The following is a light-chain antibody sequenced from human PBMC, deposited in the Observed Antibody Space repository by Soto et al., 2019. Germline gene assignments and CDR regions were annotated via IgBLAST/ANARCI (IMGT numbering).Light chain of an antibody. CDR1: SSNIGSIYD. V-gene: IGLV1-40*01. CDR3: QSYDSSLSGSGV. Sequence: QSALTQPPSVSGAPGQRVIISCTGSSSNIGSIYDVYWYQQLPGTAPKLLIYNNNNRPSGVPDRFSGSKSGPSASLAITGLQAEDEADYYCQSYDSSLSGSGVFGGGTMVTVL. CDR2: NNN. J-gene: IGLJ3*02.